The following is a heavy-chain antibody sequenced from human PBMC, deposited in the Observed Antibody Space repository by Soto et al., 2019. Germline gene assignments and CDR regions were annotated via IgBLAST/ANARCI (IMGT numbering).Heavy chain of an antibody. V-gene: IGHV1-18*01. J-gene: IGHJ4*02. CDR1: GYTFTSYG. Sequence: ASVKVSCKASGYTFTSYGISWVRQAPGQVLEWMGWISAYNGNTNYAQKLQGRVTMTTDTSTSTAYMELRSLRSDDTAVYYCARAQYYDILTGYFPKCFDYWGQGTLVTVSS. D-gene: IGHD3-9*01. CDR3: ARAQYYDILTGYFPKCFDY. CDR2: ISAYNGNT.